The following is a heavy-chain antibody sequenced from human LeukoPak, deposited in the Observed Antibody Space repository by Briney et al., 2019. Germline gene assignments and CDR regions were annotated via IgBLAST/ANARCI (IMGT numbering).Heavy chain of an antibody. J-gene: IGHJ4*02. D-gene: IGHD6-19*01. Sequence: SETLSLTCTVSGGSISSYYWSWIRQPAGKGLEWIGRIYTSGSTNYNPSLKSRVTMSVDTSKNQSSLKLSSVTAADTAVYYCARDGRDSSGWYVDYWGQGTLVTVSS. V-gene: IGHV4-4*07. CDR1: GGSISSYY. CDR3: ARDGRDSSGWYVDY. CDR2: IYTSGST.